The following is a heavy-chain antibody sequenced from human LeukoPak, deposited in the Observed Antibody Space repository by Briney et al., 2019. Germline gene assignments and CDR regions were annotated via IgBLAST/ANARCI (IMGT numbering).Heavy chain of an antibody. CDR3: TRDCSGGSCWGDAFDI. CDR1: GFTFGDYA. Sequence: GGSLRLSCIASGFTFGDYAMSWVRRAPGKGLEWVGFIRSKAYGGTTEYAASVKSRFSISRDDSKSIAYLQMTSLRTEDTAVFYCTRDCSGGSCWGDAFDIWGQGTMVTVSS. J-gene: IGHJ3*02. D-gene: IGHD2-15*01. CDR2: IRSKAYGGTT. V-gene: IGHV3-49*04.